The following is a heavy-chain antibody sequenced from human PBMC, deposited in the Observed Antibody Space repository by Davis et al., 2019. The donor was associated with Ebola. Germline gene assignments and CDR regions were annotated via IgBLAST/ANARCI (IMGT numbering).Heavy chain of an antibody. D-gene: IGHD1-1*01. CDR3: AKHPNWNDGWDY. Sequence: SESLSLTCTVSGGSISSSSFYWGCSRQPPGKGLEWIGRIYYSESTYYNPSLKSRLIISADTSKNQLSLKLSSVTAADTTASYCAKHPNWNDGWDYWGQGTLVTVSS. CDR1: GGSISSSSFY. V-gene: IGHV4-39*01. J-gene: IGHJ4*02. CDR2: IYYSEST.